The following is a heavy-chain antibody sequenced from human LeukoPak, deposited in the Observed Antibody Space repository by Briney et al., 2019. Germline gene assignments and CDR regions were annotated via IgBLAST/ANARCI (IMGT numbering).Heavy chain of an antibody. Sequence: PSETLSLSSTDSGGSISHTAYYWGWIRQPPGKGLEWIGNIYMNGHTYYNPSLALRSRVTLSLDTSTNEFSLKVSSVTAADTAVYYCARLSGYNLSPNAFNFWGQGTLVTVSS. CDR3: ARLSGYNLSPNAFNF. CDR2: IYMNGHT. V-gene: IGHV4-39*01. CDR1: GGSISHTAYY. D-gene: IGHD5-12*01. J-gene: IGHJ4*03.